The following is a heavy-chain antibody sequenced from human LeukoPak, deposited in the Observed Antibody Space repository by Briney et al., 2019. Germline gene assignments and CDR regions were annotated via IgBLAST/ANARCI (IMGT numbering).Heavy chain of an antibody. D-gene: IGHD4-17*01. CDR2: VAGSGST. J-gene: IGHJ4*02. CDR1: GGSLNYYY. CDR3: VREGRTGDYEGY. V-gene: IGHV4-4*07. Sequence: SETLSLTCSVSGGSLNYYYWSWIRQPAGRGLEWIGRVAGSGSTNYNPSLRSRATMSVDKTKNQFSLTLTAVTAADTAVYYCVREGRTGDYEGYWGPGTLVNVSS.